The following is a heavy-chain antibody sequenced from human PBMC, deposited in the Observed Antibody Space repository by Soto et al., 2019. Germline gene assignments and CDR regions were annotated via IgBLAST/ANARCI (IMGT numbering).Heavy chain of an antibody. D-gene: IGHD2-2*01. CDR1: GGSISSSNW. CDR2: IYHSGST. J-gene: IGHJ4*02. CDR3: ARAREEPAATFDY. V-gene: IGHV4-4*02. Sequence: TSETLSLTCAVSGGSISSSNWWSWVRQPPGKGLEWIGEIYHSGSTNYNPSLKSRVTISVDKSKNQFSLKLSSVTAADTAVYYCARAREEPAATFDYWGQGTLVTVSS.